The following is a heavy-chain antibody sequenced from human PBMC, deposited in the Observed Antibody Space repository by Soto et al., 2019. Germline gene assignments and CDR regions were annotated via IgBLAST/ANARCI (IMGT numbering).Heavy chain of an antibody. V-gene: IGHV1-8*01. CDR2: MNPNSGNT. D-gene: IGHD5-12*01. J-gene: IGHJ6*02. Sequence: ASVKVSCKASGYTFTRYDINWVRQATGQGLEWLGWMNPNSGNTGYAQKFQGRVTMTRNTSISTAYMELSSLRSEDTAVYYCARIRGYSGYDLSYGMDVWGQGTTVTVSS. CDR1: GYTFTRYD. CDR3: ARIRGYSGYDLSYGMDV.